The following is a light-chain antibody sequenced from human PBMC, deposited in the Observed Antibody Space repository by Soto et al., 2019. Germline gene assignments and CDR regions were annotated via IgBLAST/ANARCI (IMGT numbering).Light chain of an antibody. CDR3: QQYNNWPWT. J-gene: IGKJ1*01. CDR1: QSVSRN. V-gene: IGKV3-15*01. Sequence: EIVMTQSPATVSVSPGERATLSCRASQSVSRNLAWYQQKPGQAPRLLIYGASTRATGIPARFSGSGSGTEFTLTISSLQSEDFAVYYCQQYNNWPWTFGHGTKVEIK. CDR2: GAS.